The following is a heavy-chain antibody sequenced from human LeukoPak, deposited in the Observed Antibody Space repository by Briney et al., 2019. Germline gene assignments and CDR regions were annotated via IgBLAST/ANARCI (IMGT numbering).Heavy chain of an antibody. Sequence: LWASVKVSCKASGGTFSNYAISWVRQAPGQGLEWMGGIIPIFGTANYAQKFQGRVTITTDESTSTAYMELSSLRSEDTAVYYCARARSPYYDFWSGFDYWGQGTLVTVSS. V-gene: IGHV1-69*05. D-gene: IGHD3-3*01. CDR2: IIPIFGTA. J-gene: IGHJ4*02. CDR1: GGTFSNYA. CDR3: ARARSPYYDFWSGFDY.